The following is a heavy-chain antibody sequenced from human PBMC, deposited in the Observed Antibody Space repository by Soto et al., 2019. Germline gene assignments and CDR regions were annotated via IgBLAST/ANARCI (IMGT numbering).Heavy chain of an antibody. D-gene: IGHD3-16*01. CDR3: ARQPAHVYEASPKWFDP. J-gene: IGHJ5*02. Sequence: EVLLVESGGGVVQPGGSLRLSCTASGFTFSSYEMNWVRQAPGKGLEWISYISTSRITVFDSGSVKGRFTIYRDNTRNTLFLQMDSLRPEGTAVYCCARQPAHVYEASPKWFDPWGQGTLVIVSS. V-gene: IGHV3-48*03. CDR2: ISTSRITV. CDR1: GFTFSSYE.